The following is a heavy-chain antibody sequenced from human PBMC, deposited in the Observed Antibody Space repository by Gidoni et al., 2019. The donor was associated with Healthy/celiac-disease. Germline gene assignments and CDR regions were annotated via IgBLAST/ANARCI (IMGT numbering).Heavy chain of an antibody. CDR3: AKDYAPYSYGSRSMDV. V-gene: IGHV3-30*18. CDR1: RFTFSIYG. CDR2: ISYDGSNK. J-gene: IGHJ6*02. D-gene: IGHD5-18*01. Sequence: QVQMVESGGGVVQPGSSRILSCPASRFTFSIYGMHWVRPAPGKGLEWVAVISYDGSNKYYADSVKGRFTISRDNSKNTLYLQMNSLRAEDTAVYYCAKDYAPYSYGSRSMDVWGQGTTVTVSS.